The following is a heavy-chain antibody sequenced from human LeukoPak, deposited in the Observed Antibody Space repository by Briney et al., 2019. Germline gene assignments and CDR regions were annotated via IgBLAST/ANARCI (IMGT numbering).Heavy chain of an antibody. D-gene: IGHD3-22*01. CDR2: INTNTGNP. Sequence: ASVKVPCKASGYTFTSYAMNWVRQAPGQGLEWMGWINTNTGNPTYAQGFTGRFVFSLDTSVSTAYLQISSLKAEDTAVYYCARVDYYDSSGYYDWFDPWGQGTLVTVSS. V-gene: IGHV7-4-1*02. CDR3: ARVDYYDSSGYYDWFDP. J-gene: IGHJ5*02. CDR1: GYTFTSYA.